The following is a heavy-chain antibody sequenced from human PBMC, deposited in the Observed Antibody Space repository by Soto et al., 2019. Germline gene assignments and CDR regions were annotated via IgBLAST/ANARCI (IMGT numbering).Heavy chain of an antibody. J-gene: IGHJ6*03. CDR1: GFTFDDYA. Sequence: GGSLRLSCAASGFTFDDYAMHWVRQAPGKGLEWVSGISWNSGSIGYADSVKGRFTISRDNAKNSLYLQMNSLRAEDTALYYCAKIDAPMYVWGKGTTVTVSS. CDR3: AKIDAPMYV. CDR2: ISWNSGSI. V-gene: IGHV3-9*01.